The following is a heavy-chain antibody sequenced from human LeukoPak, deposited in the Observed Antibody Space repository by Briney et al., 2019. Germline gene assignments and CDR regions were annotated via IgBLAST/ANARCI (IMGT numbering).Heavy chain of an antibody. CDR1: GGSFSAIY. CDR3: ARNYYDSSGYYYAFDY. D-gene: IGHD3-22*01. J-gene: IGHJ4*02. Sequence: SETLSLTCAVYGGSFSAIYWSWIRQPAGKGLEWIGRIYTSGSTNYNPSLKSRVTMSVDTSKNQFSLKLSSVTAADTAVYYCARNYYDSSGYYYAFDYWGQGILVTVSS. V-gene: IGHV4-59*10. CDR2: IYTSGST.